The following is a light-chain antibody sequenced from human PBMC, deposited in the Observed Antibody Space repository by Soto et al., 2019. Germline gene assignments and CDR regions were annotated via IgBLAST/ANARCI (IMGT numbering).Light chain of an antibody. Sequence: EIVLTQSPATLSLSPGERATLSCRASQSVSSYLAWYQQKPGQAPRLLIYDASIRATGIPARFSGSGSGTDFTLKISSLGPEDFAVYYCQQRSNWPPYTFGQGTKLEIK. CDR3: QQRSNWPPYT. CDR1: QSVSSY. V-gene: IGKV3-11*01. J-gene: IGKJ2*01. CDR2: DAS.